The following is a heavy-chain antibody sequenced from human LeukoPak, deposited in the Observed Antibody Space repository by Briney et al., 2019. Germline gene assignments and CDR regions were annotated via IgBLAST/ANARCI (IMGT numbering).Heavy chain of an antibody. CDR1: GDSISHYY. CDR2: IYYSGST. Sequence: SETLSLTCTVSGDSISHYYWNWIRQPPGKGLECFVYIYYSGSTNYNPSLKSRVIISVDTSKTQFSLKLRSLTAADTAVYYCARGSSAPRWFPFDYWGQGTLVTVS. CDR3: ARGSSAPRWFPFDY. V-gene: IGHV4-59*01. J-gene: IGHJ4*02. D-gene: IGHD4-23*01.